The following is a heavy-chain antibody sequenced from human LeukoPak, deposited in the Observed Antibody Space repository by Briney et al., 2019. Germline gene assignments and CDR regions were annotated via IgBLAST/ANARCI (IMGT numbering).Heavy chain of an antibody. CDR3: AKGGGYCSSTSCYSPPFDY. D-gene: IGHD2-2*01. CDR1: GFTFSSYA. Sequence: PGGSLRLSCTASGFTFSSYAMHWVRQAPGKGLEYVSAISSNGGSTYYADSVKGRFTISRDNSKNTLYLQMNSLRAEDTAVYYCAKGGGYCSSTSCYSPPFDYWGQGTLVTVSS. CDR2: ISSNGGST. J-gene: IGHJ4*02. V-gene: IGHV3-64*04.